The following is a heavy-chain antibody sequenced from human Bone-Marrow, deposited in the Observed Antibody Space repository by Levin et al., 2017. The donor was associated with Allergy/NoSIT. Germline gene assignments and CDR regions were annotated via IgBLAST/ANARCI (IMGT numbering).Heavy chain of an antibody. CDR1: GFTFSIYS. V-gene: IGHV3-21*01. Sequence: GESLKISCTVSGFTFSIYSINWVRQAPGKGLEWVSSISSSGSDMYYVDSVRGRFTISRDNAKNSLTLQMNSLRAEDTALYYCARDVSGLWLLSGWFDAWGQGTLVTVSS. CDR2: ISSSGSDM. D-gene: IGHD5-18*01. J-gene: IGHJ5*02. CDR3: ARDVSGLWLLSGWFDA.